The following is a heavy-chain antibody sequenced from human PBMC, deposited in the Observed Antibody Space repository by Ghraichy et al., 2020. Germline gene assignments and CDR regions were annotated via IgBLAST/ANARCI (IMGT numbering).Heavy chain of an antibody. J-gene: IGHJ6*02. D-gene: IGHD4-17*01. V-gene: IGHV3-23*01. CDR2: ISGSGGST. CDR1: GFTFSSYA. Sequence: GGSLRLSCAASGFTFSSYAMSWVRQVPGKGLEWVSAISGSGGSTYYADSVKGRFTISRDNSKNTLYLQMNSLRADDTAVYYCAKDSVTNAGYYYYYGIDVWGQGTTVTVSS. CDR3: AKDSVTNAGYYYYYGIDV.